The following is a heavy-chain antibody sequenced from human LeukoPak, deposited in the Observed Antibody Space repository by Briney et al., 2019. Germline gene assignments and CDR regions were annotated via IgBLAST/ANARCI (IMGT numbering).Heavy chain of an antibody. CDR2: ISGSGGST. J-gene: IGHJ4*02. D-gene: IGHD3-10*01. CDR1: GFTFSSYA. CDR3: AKGDYYGSGSYYEPFDY. V-gene: IGHV3-23*01. Sequence: PGGSLRLSCAASGFTFSSYAMSWVRQAPGKGLEWVSAISGSGGSTYYADSVKGRFTISRDNSKNTLYLQMNSLRAEDTAIYYCAKGDYYGSGSYYEPFDYWGQGTLVTVSS.